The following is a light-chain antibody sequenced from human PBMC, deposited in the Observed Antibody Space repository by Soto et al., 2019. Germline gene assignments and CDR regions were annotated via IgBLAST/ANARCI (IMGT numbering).Light chain of an antibody. Sequence: EIVMTQTPLSLPVTPGETASISCRSSQSLLDNDDGNTYLDWYLQKPGQSPQLLIYTFSYRASGVPDRFSGSGSGTDFTLTISRLEPQDFAVYYCQQYGSSLTFGGGTKVDIK. CDR3: QQYGSSLT. V-gene: IGKV2-40*01. J-gene: IGKJ4*01. CDR2: TFS. CDR1: QSLLDNDDGNTY.